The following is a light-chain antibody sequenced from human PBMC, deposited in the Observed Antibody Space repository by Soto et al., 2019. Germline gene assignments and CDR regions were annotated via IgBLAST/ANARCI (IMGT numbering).Light chain of an antibody. J-gene: IGKJ2*01. CDR3: QQYNNWPFT. Sequence: EIVMTQSPATLSLSPGEGATLSCRASQSVSSYLAWYQQKPGQAPRLLIYGASTRATGIPARFSGSGSGTEFTLTISSLESEDFAVYYCQQYNNWPFTFGQGTKLEIK. CDR2: GAS. V-gene: IGKV3-15*01. CDR1: QSVSSY.